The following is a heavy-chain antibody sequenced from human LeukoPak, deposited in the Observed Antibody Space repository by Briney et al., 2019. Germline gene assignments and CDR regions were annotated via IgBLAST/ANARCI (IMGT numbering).Heavy chain of an antibody. J-gene: IGHJ4*02. V-gene: IGHV3-7*01. CDR1: GFTFSSYW. Sequence: GGSLRLSCAASGFTFSSYWMSWVRQAPGKGLEWVANIKQDGSEKYYVDSVKGRFTISRDNAKNSLYLQMNSLRADDTAVYYCARDIRSHYFDCWGQGTLVTVSS. CDR3: ARDIRSHYFDC. CDR2: IKQDGSEK.